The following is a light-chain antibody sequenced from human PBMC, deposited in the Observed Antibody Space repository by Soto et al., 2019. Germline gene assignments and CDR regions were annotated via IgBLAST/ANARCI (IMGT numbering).Light chain of an antibody. J-gene: IGKJ5*01. CDR1: QSVSIH. V-gene: IGKV3-15*01. CDR2: DTS. CDR3: QQYSNWPPIT. Sequence: ETVMTQSPGTLSVSLGERVTLSCRASQSVSIHLALYQQKPGQAPRLLIYDTSTRATGIPARFSGSGSGTEFTLTISSLQSEDFAVYYCQQYSNWPPITFGQGTRLEIK.